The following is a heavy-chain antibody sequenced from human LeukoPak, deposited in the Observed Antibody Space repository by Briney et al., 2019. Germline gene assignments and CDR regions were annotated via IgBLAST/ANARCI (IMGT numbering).Heavy chain of an antibody. Sequence: GGSLRLSCAASGFTFSSYTIHWVSQAPGKGLEWVSSISALSTYIYYADSVKGRFTISRDNVEKSAYLELSGLTAHDTAIYYCARGGIASRPVYYYYMDVWGKGTTVTVSS. CDR3: ARGGIASRPVYYYYMDV. CDR2: ISALSTYI. CDR1: GFTFSSYT. J-gene: IGHJ6*03. V-gene: IGHV3-21*01. D-gene: IGHD6-6*01.